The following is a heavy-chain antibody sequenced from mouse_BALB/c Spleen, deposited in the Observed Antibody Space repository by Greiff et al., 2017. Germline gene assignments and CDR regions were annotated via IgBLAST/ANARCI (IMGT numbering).Heavy chain of an antibody. D-gene: IGHD3-3*01. CDR3: ARNGGTALFDY. CDR2: IYPGSGNT. Sequence: QVQLQQSGAELARPGASVKLSCKASGYTFTDYYLNWVKQRTGQGLEWIGEIYPGSGNTYYNEKFKGKATLTADKSSSTAYMQLSSLTSEDSAVYFCARNGGTALFDYWGQGTTLTVSS. CDR1: GYTFTDYY. V-gene: IGHV1-77*01. J-gene: IGHJ2*01.